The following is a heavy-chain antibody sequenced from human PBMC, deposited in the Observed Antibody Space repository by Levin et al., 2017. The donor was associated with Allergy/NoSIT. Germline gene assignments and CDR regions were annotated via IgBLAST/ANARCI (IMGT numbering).Heavy chain of an antibody. D-gene: IGHD6-13*01. CDR2: ISYDGSNK. CDR1: GFTFSSYG. J-gene: IGHJ4*02. Sequence: SLRLSCAASGFTFSSYGMHWVRQAPGKGLEWVAVISYDGSNKYYADSVKGRFTISRDNSKNTLYLQMNSLRAEDTAVYYCARGGDSSSWTLGGFDYWGQGTLVTVSS. V-gene: IGHV3-30*03. CDR3: ARGGDSSSWTLGGFDY.